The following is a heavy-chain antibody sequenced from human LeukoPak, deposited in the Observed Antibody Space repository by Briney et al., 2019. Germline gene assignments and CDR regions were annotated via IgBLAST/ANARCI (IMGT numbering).Heavy chain of an antibody. D-gene: IGHD2-21*01. CDR1: GYTFTSYY. CDR2: INPSGGST. Sequence: ASVKVSCKASGYTFTSYYIHWVRQAPGQGLEWVGIINPSGGSTSYAQKCQGRVTMTRDTSTSTVYMELSSLRSEDTAVYYCARVLWGVGILYDYWGQGTLVTVSS. J-gene: IGHJ4*02. V-gene: IGHV1-46*01. CDR3: ARVLWGVGILYDY.